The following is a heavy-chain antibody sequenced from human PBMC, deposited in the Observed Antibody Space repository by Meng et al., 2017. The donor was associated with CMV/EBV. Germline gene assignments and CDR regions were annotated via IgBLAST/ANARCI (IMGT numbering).Heavy chain of an antibody. D-gene: IGHD5-18*01. Sequence: VSGGSISSGGYYWSWIRQHPGKGLAWIGYIYYSGSTYYNPSLKSRVTISVDTSKNQFSLKLSSVTAADTAVYYCARDGRYSYGLDYWGQGTLVTVSS. CDR1: GGSISSGGYY. J-gene: IGHJ4*02. V-gene: IGHV4-31*02. CDR2: IYYSGST. CDR3: ARDGRYSYGLDY.